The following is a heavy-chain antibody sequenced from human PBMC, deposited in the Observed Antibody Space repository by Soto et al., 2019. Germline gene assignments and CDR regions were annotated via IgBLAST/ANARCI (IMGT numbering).Heavy chain of an antibody. CDR2: ISYIGNT. Sequence: SETLSLTCTVSGGSVTSGTYFWNWVRQPPGKGLEWIGYISYIGNTDYNPSLKSRVTISVDTSKNQFSLKLNSLTPADTAVYYCGRRNSGGNWFDPWGPGTLVTSPQ. D-gene: IGHD4-17*01. J-gene: IGHJ5*02. CDR1: GGSVTSGTYF. CDR3: GRRNSGGNWFDP. V-gene: IGHV4-61*01.